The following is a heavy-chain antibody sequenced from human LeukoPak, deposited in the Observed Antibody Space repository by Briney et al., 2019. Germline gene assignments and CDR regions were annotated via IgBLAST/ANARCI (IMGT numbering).Heavy chain of an antibody. V-gene: IGHV5-10-1*01. J-gene: IGHJ4*02. CDR3: ARQEYGENDY. CDR1: GYSFTSYW. Sequence: GESLRISCKGSGYSFTSYWNSWVRQMPGKGLEWMGRIDPSDSYTNYSPSFQGHVTISADKSISTAYLQWSSLKASDTVMYYCARQEYGENDYWGQGTLVTVSS. D-gene: IGHD2-2*01. CDR2: IDPSDSYT.